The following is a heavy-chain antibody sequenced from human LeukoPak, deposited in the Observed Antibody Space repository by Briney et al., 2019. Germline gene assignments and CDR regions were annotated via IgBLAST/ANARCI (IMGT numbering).Heavy chain of an antibody. D-gene: IGHD3-10*01. CDR1: GLTFSDAL. Sequence: HPGGSLRLSCVLSGLTFSDALMSWVRQAPGKGLEWVSYGGSGGSTYYADSVKGRFTVSRDNSKSTLYLQMDSLRAEDTAVFYCARARIRTGSGYYYYMNVWGNGTTVTVSS. CDR3: ARARIRTGSGYYYYMNV. V-gene: IGHV3-66*02. J-gene: IGHJ6*03. CDR2: GGSGGST.